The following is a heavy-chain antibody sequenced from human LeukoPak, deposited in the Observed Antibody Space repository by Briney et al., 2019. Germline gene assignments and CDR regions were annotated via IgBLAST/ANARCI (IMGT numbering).Heavy chain of an antibody. J-gene: IGHJ4*02. CDR2: IWHDGTNT. CDR1: GFTFSAYG. Sequence: PGGSLRLSCAASGFTFSAYGMHWVRQAPGKGLEWVAFIWHDGTNTFYADSVKGRFTISRDNSKNTVYLEMNSLRAEDTAVYYCARDGTGTTLVREVMGNFDYWGQGTLVTVSS. D-gene: IGHD3-10*01. V-gene: IGHV3-33*01. CDR3: ARDGTGTTLVREVMGNFDY.